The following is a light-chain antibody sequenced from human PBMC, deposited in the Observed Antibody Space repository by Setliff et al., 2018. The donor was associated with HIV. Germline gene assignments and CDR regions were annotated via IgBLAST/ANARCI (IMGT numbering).Light chain of an antibody. CDR3: QVWDSSRDHPGLV. V-gene: IGLV3-21*04. CDR2: YDT. CDR1: NIETKS. Sequence: SYELTQPPSVSVAPGKTARITCGGNNIETKSVHWYQQKPGQAPVLVISYDTDRPSGIPERFSGSNSGNPATLTISRVEAGDEAVYYCQVWDSSRDHPGLVFGGGTKVTVL. J-gene: IGLJ2*01.